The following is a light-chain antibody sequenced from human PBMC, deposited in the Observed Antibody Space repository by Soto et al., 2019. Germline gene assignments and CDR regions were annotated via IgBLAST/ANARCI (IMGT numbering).Light chain of an antibody. J-gene: IGLJ1*01. V-gene: IGLV2-14*01. CDR3: SSYTSINTLYV. CDR2: AVS. Sequence: QSALTQPRSVSGSPGQSVTISCTGTSSDVGGYNYVSWYQQHPGKAPKLMIYAVSHRPSGVSNRLSGSKSDNTASLTISGLQAEDEADYYCSSYTSINTLYVFGTGTKVTVL. CDR1: SSDVGGYNY.